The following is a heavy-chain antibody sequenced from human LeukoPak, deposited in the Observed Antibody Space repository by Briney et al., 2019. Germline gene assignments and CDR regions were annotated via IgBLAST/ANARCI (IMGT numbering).Heavy chain of an antibody. CDR3: ARVYGRRSYVDY. D-gene: IGHD3-10*01. CDR2: ISSGSSYT. CDR1: GFTFSDYY. J-gene: IGHJ4*02. V-gene: IGHV3-11*05. Sequence: GGSLRLSCAASGFTFSDYYMSWIRQAPGKGLEWVSCISSGSSYTDYADSVKGRFTISRDNAKNSLYLQMNSLRADDTAVFYCARVYGRRSYVDYWGQGTLVTVSS.